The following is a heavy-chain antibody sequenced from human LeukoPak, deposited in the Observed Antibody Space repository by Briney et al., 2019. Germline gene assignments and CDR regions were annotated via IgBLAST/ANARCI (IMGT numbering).Heavy chain of an antibody. CDR1: EYTFTSYD. V-gene: IGHV1-8*01. Sequence: ASVKVSCKASEYTFTSYDINWVRQATGQGLEWMGWMSPNSGNTGSAQKFQGRVTMTRNTSISTAYMELSSLRSEDTAVYYCARVSWNYIDIADSYYYYMDVWGKGTTVTVSS. CDR2: MSPNSGNT. J-gene: IGHJ6*03. D-gene: IGHD1-7*01. CDR3: ARVSWNYIDIADSYYYYMDV.